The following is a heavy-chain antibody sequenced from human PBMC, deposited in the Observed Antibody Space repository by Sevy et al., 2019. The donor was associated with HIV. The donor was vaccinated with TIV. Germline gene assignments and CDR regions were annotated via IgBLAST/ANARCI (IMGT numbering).Heavy chain of an antibody. D-gene: IGHD3-3*01. Sequence: GESLKISCAASGFTFSSYAMHWVRQAPGKGLEWVAVISYDGSNKYYADSVKGRFTISRDNSKNTLYLQMNSLRAEDTAVYYCARGDYDFWSGYYRSWFDPWGQRTLVTVSS. J-gene: IGHJ5*02. CDR3: ARGDYDFWSGYYRSWFDP. CDR1: GFTFSSYA. CDR2: ISYDGSNK. V-gene: IGHV3-30*04.